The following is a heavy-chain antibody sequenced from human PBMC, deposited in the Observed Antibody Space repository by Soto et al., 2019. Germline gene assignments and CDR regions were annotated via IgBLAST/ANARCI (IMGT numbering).Heavy chain of an antibody. CDR1: GGSISSGGYY. CDR2: IYYSGST. J-gene: IGHJ4*02. Sequence: QVQLQESGPGLVKPSQTLSLTCTVSGGSISSGGYYWSWIRQHPGKGLEWIGYIYYSGSTYYNPSLQSRVTISVDTSKNQFSLKLSSVTAADTAVYYCARRTDGYSYDPYFDYWGQGTLVTVSS. CDR3: ARRTDGYSYDPYFDY. V-gene: IGHV4-31*03. D-gene: IGHD5-18*01.